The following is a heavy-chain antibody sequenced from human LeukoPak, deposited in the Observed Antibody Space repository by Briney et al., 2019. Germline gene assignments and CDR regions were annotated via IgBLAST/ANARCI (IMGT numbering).Heavy chain of an antibody. J-gene: IGHJ6*02. D-gene: IGHD3-3*01. CDR2: IYSGGST. V-gene: IGHV3-53*01. Sequence: PGGSLRLSCAASGFTVSSNYMSWVRQAPGKGLEWVSVIYSGGSTYYADSVKGRFTISRDNSKNTLYLQMNSLRAEDTAVYYCARDRWSGYSCGMDVWGQGTTVTVSS. CDR3: ARDRWSGYSCGMDV. CDR1: GFTVSSNY.